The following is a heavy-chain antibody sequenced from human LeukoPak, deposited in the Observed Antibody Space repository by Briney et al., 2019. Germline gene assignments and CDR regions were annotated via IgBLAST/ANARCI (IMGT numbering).Heavy chain of an antibody. V-gene: IGHV1-8*01. Sequence: ASVKVSCKTSGYSFNIYEINWVRQATGQGLEWMGWVNPNSGDTDYAQKFQGRLTMTRNTSKSTAYMELSGLRLEDTAVYYCSRGPRFDPWGQGTQVTVSS. J-gene: IGHJ5*02. CDR3: SRGPRFDP. CDR1: GYSFNIYE. CDR2: VNPNSGDT.